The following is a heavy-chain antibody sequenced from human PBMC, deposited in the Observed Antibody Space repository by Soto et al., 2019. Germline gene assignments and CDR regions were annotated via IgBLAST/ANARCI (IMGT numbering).Heavy chain of an antibody. CDR3: ARDLAYCASGSCYAKWGS. CDR1: GGTITSDDYH. D-gene: IGHD2-15*01. J-gene: IGHJ4*02. CDR2: IYYSGT. Sequence: LSLTCTVSGGTITSDDYHWTWIRQPPGKGLEWIGFIYYSGTYYNPSLRGRVTISVDTSKNEFSLKLSSVTAADTAVYYCARDLAYCASGSCYAKWGSWGQGTLVTVSS. V-gene: IGHV4-30-4*01.